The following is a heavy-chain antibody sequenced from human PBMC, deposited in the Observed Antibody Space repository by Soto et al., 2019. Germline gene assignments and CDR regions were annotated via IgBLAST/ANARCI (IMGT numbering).Heavy chain of an antibody. V-gene: IGHV3-48*01. CDR2: ISSSSSTI. Sequence: GGSLRLSCAASGFTLSSYTMHWVRQAPGKALEWVSYISSSSSTIYYADSVKGRFTISRDNAKNSLYLQMNSLRAEDTAVYYCARDRRYYGDSEEVHYLDYWGLGTLVTVCS. D-gene: IGHD4-17*01. CDR1: GFTLSSYT. J-gene: IGHJ4*02. CDR3: ARDRRYYGDSEEVHYLDY.